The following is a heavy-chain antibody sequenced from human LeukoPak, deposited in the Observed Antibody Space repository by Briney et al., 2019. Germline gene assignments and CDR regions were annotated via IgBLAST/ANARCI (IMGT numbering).Heavy chain of an antibody. J-gene: IGHJ5*02. D-gene: IGHD3-22*01. CDR3: ARDQYYDSKGWFDP. CDR1: GYTFTSYG. Sequence: GASVKVSCKASGYTFTSYGITWVRQAPGQGLEWMGWIHTYNGHTNYAQKLQGRVTMTTDTSTSTAYMELRSLISDDTAVYYCARDQYYDSKGWFDPWGQGTLVTVSS. V-gene: IGHV1-18*01. CDR2: IHTYNGHT.